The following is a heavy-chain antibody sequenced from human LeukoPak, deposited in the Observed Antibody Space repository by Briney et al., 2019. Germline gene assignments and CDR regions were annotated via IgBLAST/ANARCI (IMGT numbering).Heavy chain of an antibody. CDR3: AKGELRYFDWTNFDY. Sequence: PGGSLRLSCAASGFTFSNYAMAWVRQAPGKGLEWVSGISGTGVSTYYPDSVKGRFTISRDNSKNTLFLQMNSLRADDTAVYYCAKGELRYFDWTNFDYWGQGTLVTVSS. CDR1: GFTFSNYA. D-gene: IGHD3-9*01. CDR2: ISGTGVST. V-gene: IGHV3-23*01. J-gene: IGHJ4*02.